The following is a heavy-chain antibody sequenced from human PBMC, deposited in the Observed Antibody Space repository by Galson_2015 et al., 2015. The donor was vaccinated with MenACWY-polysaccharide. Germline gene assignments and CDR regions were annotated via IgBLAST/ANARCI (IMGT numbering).Heavy chain of an antibody. CDR2: IHYIGKT. Sequence: SETLSLTCSVSGGSINNYFWSWIRQPPGKGLEFIGYIHYIGKTYYNPSLKNRVAISMDTSKNQFSLRLTSATAADTAGYSCARVGEVKGVGRGYYFDSWGQGTLVTVSS. J-gene: IGHJ4*02. D-gene: IGHD3-16*01. CDR1: GGSINNYF. V-gene: IGHV4-59*01. CDR3: ARVGEVKGVGRGYYFDS.